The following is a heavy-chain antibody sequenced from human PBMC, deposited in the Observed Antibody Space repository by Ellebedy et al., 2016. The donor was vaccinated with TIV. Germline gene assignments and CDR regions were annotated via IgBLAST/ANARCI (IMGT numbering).Heavy chain of an antibody. CDR3: ARELLWFGESFYGMDV. J-gene: IGHJ6*02. V-gene: IGHV1-18*01. CDR2: ISAYNGNT. CDR1: GYTFTSYD. Sequence: AASVKVSCKASGYTFTSYDISWVRQAPGQGLEWMGWISAYNGNTKYAQKLQGRVTMTTDTSTSTAYMELRSLRSDDTAVYYCARELLWFGESFYGMDVWGQGTTVTVSS. D-gene: IGHD3-10*01.